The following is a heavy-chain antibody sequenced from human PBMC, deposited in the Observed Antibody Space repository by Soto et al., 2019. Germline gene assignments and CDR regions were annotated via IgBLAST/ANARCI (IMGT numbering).Heavy chain of an antibody. D-gene: IGHD1-1*01. J-gene: IGHJ4*02. CDR2: FDPTGAGT. Sequence: QVQLVQSGPEVKKPGASVKISCEASGNIFTSYYIHWVRQAPGQGLQWMGIFDPTGAGTNYAHKFEGRVTMTWDTSTSPVYLELRSLTSDDTAVYYCARDQTTYVFESWGQGTLVIVSS. CDR3: ARDQTTYVFES. V-gene: IGHV1-46*01. CDR1: GNIFTSYY.